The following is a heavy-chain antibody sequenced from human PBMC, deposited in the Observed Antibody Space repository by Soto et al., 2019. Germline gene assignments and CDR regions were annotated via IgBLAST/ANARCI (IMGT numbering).Heavy chain of an antibody. V-gene: IGHV4-30-2*01. D-gene: IGHD6-13*01. J-gene: IGHJ4*02. CDR1: GGSISSGGFY. CDR2: IYHSGST. CDR3: ASSHAGAHITAAVH. Sequence: SETLSLTCAVSGGSISSGGFYWSWIRQPPGKGLEWIGYIYHSGSTYYNPSLKSRVTISVDRPKNQFSLKLSSVTAADTAVYYCASSHAGAHITAAVHWGQGTLVTVSS.